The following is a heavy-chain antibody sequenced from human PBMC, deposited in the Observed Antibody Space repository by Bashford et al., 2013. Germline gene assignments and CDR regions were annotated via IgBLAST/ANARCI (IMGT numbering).Heavy chain of an antibody. J-gene: IGHJ4*02. CDR1: GGSISSSSKY. Sequence: SETLSLTCTVSGGSISSSSKYWGWIRQPRGKGLEWVGSINYSGSTYYNPSLKSRVAISVDTSKTQFSLKLSSVTAADTAVYYCARTSWNFGSSSIDYWGQGTLVTVSS. CDR3: ARTSWNFGSSSIDY. CDR2: INYSGST. V-gene: IGHV4-39*01. D-gene: IGHD6-13*01.